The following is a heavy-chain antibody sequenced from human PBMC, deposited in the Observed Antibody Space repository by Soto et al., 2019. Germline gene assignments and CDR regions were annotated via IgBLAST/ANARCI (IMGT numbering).Heavy chain of an antibody. Sequence: EVQLVESGGGLVQPGGSLRLSCAASGFTFSTYWMHWVRQAPGKGLVWVSRINGDGSSTSYADSVKGRFTISRDNAKNTRYLQMNSGGAEDTAVYYCARGYCSGGSCSPGGMDVWGQGTTVTVSS. CDR2: INGDGSST. J-gene: IGHJ6*02. CDR3: ARGYCSGGSCSPGGMDV. CDR1: GFTFSTYW. V-gene: IGHV3-74*01. D-gene: IGHD2-15*01.